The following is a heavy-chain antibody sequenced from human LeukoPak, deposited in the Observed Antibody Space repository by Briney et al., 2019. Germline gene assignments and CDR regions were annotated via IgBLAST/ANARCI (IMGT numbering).Heavy chain of an antibody. J-gene: IGHJ3*02. CDR1: GGSISSGDYY. Sequence: PSQTLSLTCTVSGGSISSGDYYWSWIRQPPGKGLEWIGYIYYSGSTYYNPSLKSRVTISVDTSKNQFSLKLSSVTAADTAVYYCARTGYRSGGSCYPDAFDIWGQGTMVTVSS. CDR2: IYYSGST. CDR3: ARTGYRSGGSCYPDAFDI. D-gene: IGHD2-15*01. V-gene: IGHV4-30-4*01.